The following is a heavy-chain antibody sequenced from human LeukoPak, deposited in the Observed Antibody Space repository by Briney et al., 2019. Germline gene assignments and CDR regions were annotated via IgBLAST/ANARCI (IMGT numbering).Heavy chain of an antibody. V-gene: IGHV3-9*02. J-gene: IGHJ6*02. CDR1: GFNSEDDA. D-gene: IGHD3-10*01. CDR2: IYWSSSGT. Sequence: GGSLRLSCVVSGFNSEDDAVHWVRQAPGKGLEWVSGIYWSSSGTGYADSSKGRFTVSRGSAKNSLYLQMNSLRPEDTALYYCVKEMNPGGAVVWGQGTTVTVSS. CDR3: VKEMNPGGAVV.